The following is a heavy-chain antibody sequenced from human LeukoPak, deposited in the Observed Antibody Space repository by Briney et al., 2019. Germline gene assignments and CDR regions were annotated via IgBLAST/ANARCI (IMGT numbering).Heavy chain of an antibody. V-gene: IGHV3-23*01. J-gene: IGHJ4*02. Sequence: QLGGSLRLSCAASGFTFSTYGMSWVRQAPGKDLEWIGGISDSGHNTFYADSVKGRFTISRDNSRNTVYLQMNSLRVEDTALYYCTNLPKFNSPSNSDYWGQGTHVVLSS. CDR3: TNLPKFNSPSNSDY. D-gene: IGHD2/OR15-2a*01. CDR2: ISDSGHNT. CDR1: GFTFSTYG.